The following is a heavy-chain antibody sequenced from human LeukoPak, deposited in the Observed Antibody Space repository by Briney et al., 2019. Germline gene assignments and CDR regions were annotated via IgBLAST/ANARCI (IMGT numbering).Heavy chain of an antibody. V-gene: IGHV3-7*02. CDR3: ARHGDCCFDL. CDR2: IKQDGTSK. Sequence: PGGSLRLSCAASGFTFSRSLMGWVRQAPGKGLEWVANIKQDGTSKYYVDSVMGRFTISRDNAENSVYLQMNSLSAGDTAVYYCARHGDCCFDLWGPGTRVTVSS. D-gene: IGHD2-21*01. J-gene: IGHJ4*03. CDR1: GFTFSRSL.